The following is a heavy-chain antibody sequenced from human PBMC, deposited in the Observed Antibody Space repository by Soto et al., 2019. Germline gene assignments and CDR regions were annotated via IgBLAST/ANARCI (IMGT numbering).Heavy chain of an antibody. CDR1: GDSFSDYY. V-gene: IGHV4-59*01. D-gene: IGHD6-19*01. J-gene: IGHJ4*02. CDR3: ARGHYSSGWPIDH. CDR2: VFHSATT. Sequence: QVQLQESDPGLVKPSETLTLTCTVSGDSFSDYYWNWIRQVPGKGLEWIGFVFHSATTSYNPSLKTRVAISDDTSKKQFSLRLTSVSAADTAIYYCARGHYSSGWPIDHWGQGILVTVSS.